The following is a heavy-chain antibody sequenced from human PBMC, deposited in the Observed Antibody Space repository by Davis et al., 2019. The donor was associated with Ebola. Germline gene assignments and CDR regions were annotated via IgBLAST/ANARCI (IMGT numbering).Heavy chain of an antibody. CDR3: ARGEVWGSYGMDV. J-gene: IGHJ6*02. V-gene: IGHV3-23*01. D-gene: IGHD3-16*01. CDR1: GFTFSSYA. CDR2: ISGSGGST. Sequence: PGGSLRLSCAASGFTFSSYAMSWVRQAPGKGLEWVSAISGSGGSTYYADSVKGRFTISRDNAKNSLYLQMNSLRAEDTAVYYCARGEVWGSYGMDVWPRDHGHRLL.